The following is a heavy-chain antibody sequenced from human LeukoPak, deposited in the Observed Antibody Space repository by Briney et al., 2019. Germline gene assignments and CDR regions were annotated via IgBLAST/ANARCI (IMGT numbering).Heavy chain of an antibody. Sequence: GGSLRLSCAASGFTFRSYGMHWVRQAPGKGLEWVSAMSGSGGMTYYADSVKGRFSISRDNSKNTLHLQMNSLRAEDTAVYYCAKGAMPYYDGSGYNYFDYWGQGTPVTVSS. V-gene: IGHV3-23*01. D-gene: IGHD3-22*01. CDR1: GFTFRSYG. J-gene: IGHJ4*02. CDR3: AKGAMPYYDGSGYNYFDY. CDR2: MSGSGGMT.